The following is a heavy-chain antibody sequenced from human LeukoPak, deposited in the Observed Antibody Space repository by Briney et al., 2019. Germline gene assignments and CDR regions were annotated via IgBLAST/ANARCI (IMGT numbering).Heavy chain of an antibody. Sequence: ASVKVSCKTSGYTFISFYIHWVRQAPRQGLESMGRINHSGGTTNYAQRLQGRTTMPRHTSTSTVSMDLSSLRSEDTAVYYCARGGYCSGTICYNFDFWGQGTLVTVSS. J-gene: IGHJ4*02. CDR2: INHSGGTT. CDR1: GYTFISFY. V-gene: IGHV1-46*01. D-gene: IGHD2-15*01. CDR3: ARGGYCSGTICYNFDF.